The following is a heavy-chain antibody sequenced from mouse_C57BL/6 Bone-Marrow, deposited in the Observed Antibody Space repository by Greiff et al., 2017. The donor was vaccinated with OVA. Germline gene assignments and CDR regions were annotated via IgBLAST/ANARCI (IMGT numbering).Heavy chain of an antibody. CDR2: INPSTGGT. Sequence: EVQLQESGPELVKPGASVKISCKASGYSFTGYYMNWVKQSPEKSLEWIGEINPSTGGTTYNQKFKAKATLTVDKSSSTAYMQLKSLTSEDSAVYYCATGATVVATDWGQGTTLTVSS. J-gene: IGHJ2*01. V-gene: IGHV1-42*01. CDR1: GYSFTGYY. D-gene: IGHD1-1*01. CDR3: ATGATVVATD.